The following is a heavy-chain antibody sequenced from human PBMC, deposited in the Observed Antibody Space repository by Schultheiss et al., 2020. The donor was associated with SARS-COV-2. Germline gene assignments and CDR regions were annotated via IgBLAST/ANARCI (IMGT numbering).Heavy chain of an antibody. V-gene: IGHV4-34*01. CDR1: GGSISSYY. Sequence: SETLSLTCTVSGGSISSYYWSWIRQPPGKGLEWIGEINHSGSTNYNPSLKSRVTISVDTSKNQFSLKLSSVTAADTAVYYCARVARDLDSSGYFDYWGQGTLVTVSS. CDR3: ARVARDLDSSGYFDY. D-gene: IGHD3-22*01. J-gene: IGHJ4*02. CDR2: INHSGST.